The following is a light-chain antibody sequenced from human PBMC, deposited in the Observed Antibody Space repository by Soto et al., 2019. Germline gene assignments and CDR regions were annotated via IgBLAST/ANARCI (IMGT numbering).Light chain of an antibody. Sequence: QSALTQPPSASGSPGQSLTISCTGTSSDVGFYNFVSWYQQRPGKAPKLVIYEVTKRPSGVPDRFSGSKSGSTASLTVSGLQADDEADYYCASYAGSYTYVFGTGTKLTVL. CDR1: SSDVGFYNF. J-gene: IGLJ1*01. V-gene: IGLV2-8*01. CDR2: EVT. CDR3: ASYAGSYTYV.